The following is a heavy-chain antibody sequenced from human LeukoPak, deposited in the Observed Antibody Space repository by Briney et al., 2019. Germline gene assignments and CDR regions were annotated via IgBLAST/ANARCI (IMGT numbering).Heavy chain of an antibody. CDR2: IYHSGST. CDR1: GGSISSGGYY. Sequence: SQTLSLTCTVSGGSISSGGYYWSWIRQPPGKGLEWIGYIYHSGSTYYNPSLKSRVTISVDRSKNQFSLKLSSVTAADTAVYYCATYSKDAFDIWGQGTMVTVSS. J-gene: IGHJ3*02. V-gene: IGHV4-30-2*01. D-gene: IGHD4-11*01. CDR3: ATYSKDAFDI.